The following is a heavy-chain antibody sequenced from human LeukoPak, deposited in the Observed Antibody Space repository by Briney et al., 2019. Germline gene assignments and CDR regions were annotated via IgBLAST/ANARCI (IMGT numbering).Heavy chain of an antibody. J-gene: IGHJ4*02. Sequence: GGSLRLSCAASGFTFSSYSMNWVRQAPGKGLEWVSSISSSSSNIYYADSVKGRFTISRDNAKNSLYLQMNSLRAEDTAVYYCAREEEYYYDSSGYYGQGLSDYWGQGTLVTVSS. D-gene: IGHD3-22*01. CDR3: AREEEYYYDSSGYYGQGLSDY. CDR2: ISSSSSNI. CDR1: GFTFSSYS. V-gene: IGHV3-21*01.